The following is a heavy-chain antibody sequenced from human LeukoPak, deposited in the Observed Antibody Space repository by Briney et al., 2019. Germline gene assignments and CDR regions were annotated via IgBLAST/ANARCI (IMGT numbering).Heavy chain of an antibody. V-gene: IGHV3-48*01. CDR3: VRDNDWAFDY. D-gene: IGHD3-9*01. CDR2: ISPRSDVI. Sequence: PGGSLRLSCTASGFTLTSFNMNWVRQAPGKGLEWVSHISPRSDVIYYADSVKGRFTISRDNAKNSLYLHMNSLRADDMAVYYCVRDNDWAFDYWGQGALVPVCS. CDR1: GFTLTSFN. J-gene: IGHJ4*02.